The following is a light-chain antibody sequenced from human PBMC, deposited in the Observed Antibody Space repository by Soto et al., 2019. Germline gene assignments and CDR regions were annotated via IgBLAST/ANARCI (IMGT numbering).Light chain of an antibody. CDR3: QPYGSSPIT. V-gene: IGKV3-20*01. Sequence: EIEMTQSPAALSVSPGQSVTLSCRASQKIGGNLALYQQKPGQATRLIIYGASSRATGIPDMFSGSGSGTDFPITSSRLEHEVFAVYYRQPYGSSPITFGQGTRLEIK. CDR1: QKIGGN. J-gene: IGKJ5*01. CDR2: GAS.